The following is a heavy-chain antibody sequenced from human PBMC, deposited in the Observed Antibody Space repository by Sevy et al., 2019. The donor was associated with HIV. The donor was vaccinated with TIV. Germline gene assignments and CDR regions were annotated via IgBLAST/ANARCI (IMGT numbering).Heavy chain of an antibody. V-gene: IGHV1-24*01. CDR1: GYTLTVLS. Sequence: ASVKVSCKDSGYTLTVLSMHWVRQAPGKGLEWMGTFDPEDDEIIYAQKFQGRVTMTEDTSTDTAYMELSSLRSEDTAVYYCATTKDYYDSSGYPYDYWGQGTLVTVSS. CDR3: ATTKDYYDSSGYPYDY. J-gene: IGHJ4*02. CDR2: FDPEDDEI. D-gene: IGHD3-22*01.